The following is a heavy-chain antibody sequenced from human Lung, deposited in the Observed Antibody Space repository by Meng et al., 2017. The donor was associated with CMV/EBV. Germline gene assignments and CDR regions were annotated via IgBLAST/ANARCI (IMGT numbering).Heavy chain of an antibody. V-gene: IGHV1-2*02. CDR1: GYTFTSYG. CDR3: ARVPPRGMDV. CDR2: INPNSGGT. Sequence: ASVXVSCKASGYTFTSYGINWVRQAPGQGLEWMGWINPNSGGTNYAQKFQGRVTMTRDTSISTAYMELSRLRSDDTAVYYCARVPPRGMDVWCKGTTVTVSS. J-gene: IGHJ6*04.